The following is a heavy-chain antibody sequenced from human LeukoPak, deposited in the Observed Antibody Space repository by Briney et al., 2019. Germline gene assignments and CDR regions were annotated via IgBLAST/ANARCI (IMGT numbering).Heavy chain of an antibody. CDR1: GDSVSSNSAA. CDR3: AREGFMDTADAFDI. Sequence: SQTLSLTCAISGDSVSSNSAAWNWIRKSPSRGLEWLGRTYYRSKWYNDYAVSVKSRITINPDTSKNQFSLQLNSVTPEDTAVYYCAREGFMDTADAFDIWGQGTMVTASS. J-gene: IGHJ3*02. V-gene: IGHV6-1*01. CDR2: TYYRSKWYN. D-gene: IGHD5-18*01.